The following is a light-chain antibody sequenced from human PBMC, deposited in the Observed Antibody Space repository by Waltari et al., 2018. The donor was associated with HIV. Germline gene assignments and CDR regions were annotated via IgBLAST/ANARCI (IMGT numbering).Light chain of an antibody. J-gene: IGKJ4*01. CDR3: QQRSNWPPFLT. Sequence: EIVLTQSPAILSLSPGERATLPCRASQSVSSYLAWYQQKPGQAPRLLIYDASNRATGIPARFSGSGSGTDFTLTISSLEPEDFAVYYCQQRSNWPPFLTFGGGTKVEIK. CDR2: DAS. V-gene: IGKV3-11*01. CDR1: QSVSSY.